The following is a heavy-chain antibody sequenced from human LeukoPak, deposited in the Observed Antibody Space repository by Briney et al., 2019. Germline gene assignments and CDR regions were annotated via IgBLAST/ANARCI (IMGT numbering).Heavy chain of an antibody. J-gene: IGHJ4*02. CDR1: GLTFRRYG. D-gene: IGHD6-13*01. Sequence: GGSLRLSCAASGLTFRRYGMHWVRQTPGKGLEWVAFIESDESIRQYADLVKGRFTISRDNAKNSLYLQMNSLRAEDTALYYCARVLSSWYLRPDFDYWGQGTLVTVSS. V-gene: IGHV3-30*19. CDR2: IESDESIR. CDR3: ARVLSSWYLRPDFDY.